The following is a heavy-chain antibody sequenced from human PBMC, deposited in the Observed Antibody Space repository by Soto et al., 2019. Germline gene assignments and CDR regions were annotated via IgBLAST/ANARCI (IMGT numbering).Heavy chain of an antibody. CDR2: TYYRSKCYN. D-gene: IGHD3-9*01. CDR1: GDGVSSNSAA. Sequence: PSQTLSLTCAISGDGVSSNSAAWNWIRQSPSRGLEWLGRTYYRSKCYNDYAVSVKSRITINPDTSKNQFSLQLNSVTPEDTAVYYCAREYYDILTGPIDYWGQGTLVTVSS. CDR3: AREYYDILTGPIDY. V-gene: IGHV6-1*01. J-gene: IGHJ4*02.